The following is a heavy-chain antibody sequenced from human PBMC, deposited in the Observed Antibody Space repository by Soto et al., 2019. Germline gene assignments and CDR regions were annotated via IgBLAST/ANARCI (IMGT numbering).Heavy chain of an antibody. V-gene: IGHV5-51*01. CDR1: GYSFTSYW. CDR3: ARQVVGEGYYYYYYGMDV. Sequence: GESLKISCKGSGYSFTSYWIGWVRQMPGKGLEWMGIIYPGDSDTRYSPSFQGQVTISADKSISTAYLQWSSLKASDTAMYYCARQVVGEGYYYYYYGMDVWGQGTTVTVSS. D-gene: IGHD3-16*01. CDR2: IYPGDSDT. J-gene: IGHJ6*02.